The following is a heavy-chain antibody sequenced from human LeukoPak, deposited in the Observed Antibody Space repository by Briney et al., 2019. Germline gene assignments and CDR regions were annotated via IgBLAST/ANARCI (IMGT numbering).Heavy chain of an antibody. V-gene: IGHV1-69*13. CDR3: ASLPYSSSWYPNDY. Sequence: ALVKVSCKASGGTFSSYAISWVRQAPGQGLEWMGGIIPIFGTANYAQKFQGRVTITADESTSTAYMELSSLRSEDTAVYYCASLPYSSSWYPNDYWGQGTLVTVSS. J-gene: IGHJ4*02. CDR1: GGTFSSYA. CDR2: IIPIFGTA. D-gene: IGHD6-13*01.